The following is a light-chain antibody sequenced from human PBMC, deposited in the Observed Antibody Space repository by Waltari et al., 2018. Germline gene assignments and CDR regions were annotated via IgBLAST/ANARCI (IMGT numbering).Light chain of an antibody. J-gene: IGLJ6*01. V-gene: IGLV5-45*01. CDR3: AIGRSSAYHDV. Sequence: QPVLTQPASLSASPGASASLTGTFSGRTNVGYYTIYWYQQKPGSPPRHLLNYKSDSGKHQGSGVPSRFSGSKDASANTGIFRITGRQSEDEADYYCAIGRSSAYHDVFGSGTKLTVL. CDR2: YKSDSGK. CDR1: GRTNVGYYT.